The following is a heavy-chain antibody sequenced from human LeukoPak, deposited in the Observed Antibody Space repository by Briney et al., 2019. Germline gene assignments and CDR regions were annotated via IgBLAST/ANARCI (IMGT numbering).Heavy chain of an antibody. CDR1: GGSISSSNW. V-gene: IGHV4-4*02. D-gene: IGHD6-19*01. CDR3: ARDHSSGWRKRGYYFDY. J-gene: IGHJ4*02. Sequence: PSGTLSLTCAVSGGSISSSNWWSWVRQPPGKGLEWIGEIYHSGSTNYNPSLKSRVTISVDKSKNQFSLKLSSVTAADTAVYYCARDHSSGWRKRGYYFDYWGQGTLVTVSS. CDR2: IYHSGST.